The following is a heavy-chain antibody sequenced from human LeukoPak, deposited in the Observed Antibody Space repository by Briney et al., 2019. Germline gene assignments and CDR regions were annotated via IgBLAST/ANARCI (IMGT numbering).Heavy chain of an antibody. J-gene: IGHJ4*02. Sequence: SETLSLTCTVSDASISGYYWSWIRQPPGKGLEWIGSIHFSGSTNYNPSLRSRVTISVDTSKNQLSLKLSSVTAANTAVYYCARDLGGIYFDYWGQGTLVTVSS. V-gene: IGHV4-59*01. CDR1: DASISGYY. CDR3: ARDLGGIYFDY. D-gene: IGHD1-26*01. CDR2: IHFSGST.